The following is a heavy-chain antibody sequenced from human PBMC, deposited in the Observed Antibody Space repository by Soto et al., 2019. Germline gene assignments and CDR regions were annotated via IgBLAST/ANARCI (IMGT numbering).Heavy chain of an antibody. D-gene: IGHD1-26*01. CDR3: ARGELLVQYYFDY. CDR1: GGSISSYY. V-gene: IGHV4-59*01. CDR2: IYYSGST. J-gene: IGHJ4*02. Sequence: PSETLSLTCTVSGGSISSYYWSWIRQPPGKGLEWIGYIYYSGSTNYNPSLKSRVTISVDTSKNQFSLKLSSVTAADTAVYYCARGELLVQYYFDYWGQGTLVTVS.